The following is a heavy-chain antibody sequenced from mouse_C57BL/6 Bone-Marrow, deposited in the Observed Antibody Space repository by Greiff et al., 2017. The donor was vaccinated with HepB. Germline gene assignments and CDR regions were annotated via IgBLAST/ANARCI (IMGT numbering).Heavy chain of an antibody. CDR2: IDPENGDT. D-gene: IGHD1-1*01. CDR1: GFNIKDDY. J-gene: IGHJ2*01. Sequence: EVQLQQSGAELVRPGASVKLSCTASGFNIKDDYMHWVKQRPEQGLEWIGWIDPENGDTEYASKFQGKATITADTSSNTAYLQLSSLTSEDTAVYYRTRLFYFDYWGQGTTLTVSS. CDR3: TRLFYFDY. V-gene: IGHV14-4*01.